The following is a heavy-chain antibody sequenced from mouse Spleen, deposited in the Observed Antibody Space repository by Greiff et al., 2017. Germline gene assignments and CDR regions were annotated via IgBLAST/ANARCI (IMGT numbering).Heavy chain of an antibody. CDR1: GYSITSGYY. CDR3: ARAGTVDY. Sequence: EVKLQESGPGLVKPSQSLSLTCSVTGYSITSGYYWNWIRQFPGNKLEWMGYISYDGSNNYNPSLKNRISITRDTSKNQFFLKLNSVTTEDTATYYCARAGTVDYWGQGTTLTVSS. V-gene: IGHV3-6*01. CDR2: ISYDGSN. D-gene: IGHD4-1*01. J-gene: IGHJ2*01.